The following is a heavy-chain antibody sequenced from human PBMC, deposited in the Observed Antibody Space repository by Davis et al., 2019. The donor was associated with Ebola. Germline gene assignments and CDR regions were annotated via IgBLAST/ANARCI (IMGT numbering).Heavy chain of an antibody. CDR3: ARDSSGWYGTEYFQH. V-gene: IGHV3-33*01. CDR2: IWYDGSNK. CDR1: GFTFSSYG. Sequence: GESLKISCAASGFTFSSYGMHWVRQAPGKGLEWVAVIWYDGSNKYYADSVKGRFTISRDKSKNTLYLQMNSLRAEDTAVYYCARDSSGWYGTEYFQHWGQGTLVTVSS. J-gene: IGHJ1*01. D-gene: IGHD6-19*01.